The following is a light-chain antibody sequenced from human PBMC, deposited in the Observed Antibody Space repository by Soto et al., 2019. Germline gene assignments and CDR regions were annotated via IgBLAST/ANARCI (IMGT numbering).Light chain of an antibody. J-gene: IGLJ2*01. CDR1: SSDVGDYNY. CDR2: EVS. CDR3: SSYAGSNQGV. Sequence: QSALTQPPSASGSPGQSVTISCTGTSSDVGDYNYVSWYQQRPGKAPKLMIYEVSKRPSGVPDRFSGSKSGNTASLTVSGLQAEDEADYYSSSYAGSNQGVFGGGTKLTVL. V-gene: IGLV2-8*01.